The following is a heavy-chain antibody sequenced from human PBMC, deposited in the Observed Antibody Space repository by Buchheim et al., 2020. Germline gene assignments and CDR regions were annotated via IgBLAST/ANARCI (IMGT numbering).Heavy chain of an antibody. Sequence: EVQLVESGGGLVQPGKSLRVSCAASGFTFSTYEMKWVRQAPGKGLEWLSYIRGSGSTIYYADSVKGGLTISRDNAENSLFLQMNSLRAENTAVYFCARDLEYYGLDVWGQGTT. CDR2: IRGSGSTI. CDR1: GFTFSTYE. CDR3: ARDLEYYGLDV. V-gene: IGHV3-48*03. J-gene: IGHJ6*02.